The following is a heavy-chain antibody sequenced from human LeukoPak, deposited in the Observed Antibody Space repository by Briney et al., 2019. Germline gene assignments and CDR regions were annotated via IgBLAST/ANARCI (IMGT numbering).Heavy chain of an antibody. J-gene: IGHJ5*02. CDR2: MNPNSGNT. CDR3: ARGHVGTIFGVVIYNWFDP. Sequence: ASVKVSCKASGYTFTSYDINWVRQATGQGLEWMGWMNPNSGNTGYAQKFQGRVTMTRNTSISTAYMELSSLRSEDTAVYYCARGHVGTIFGVVIYNWFDPWGQGTLVTVSS. V-gene: IGHV1-8*01. D-gene: IGHD3-3*01. CDR1: GYTFTSYD.